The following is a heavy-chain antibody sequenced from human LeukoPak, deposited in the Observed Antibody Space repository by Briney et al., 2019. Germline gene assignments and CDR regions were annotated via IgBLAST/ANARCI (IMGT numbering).Heavy chain of an antibody. CDR3: AKWGDYDVLTGYYVSDY. CDR2: ITGSGGNT. CDR1: GFTLSNYA. J-gene: IGHJ4*02. V-gene: IGHV3-23*01. D-gene: IGHD3-9*01. Sequence: GGSLRLPCAASGFTLSNYAMSWVRQAPGKGLEWVSAITGSGGNTYYADSVKGRFTISRDNSKNTVFQQMNSLRAEDTAVYYCAKWGDYDVLTGYYVSDYWGQGTLVTVSS.